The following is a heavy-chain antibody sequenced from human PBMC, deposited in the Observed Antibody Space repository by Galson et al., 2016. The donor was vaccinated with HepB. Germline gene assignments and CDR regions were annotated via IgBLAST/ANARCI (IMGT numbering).Heavy chain of an antibody. CDR2: IYYSGNT. CDR1: GGSITSSSYY. Sequence: ETLSLTCTVSGGSITSSSYYWGWIRQPPGKGLEWIGSIYYSGNTYYTPSLKSRVTISVDTSKNQFSLKLSSLTAADTAMYYCARGRGSGSFPFYYYYHGMDVWGQGTTVTVSS. J-gene: IGHJ6*02. D-gene: IGHD3-10*01. CDR3: ARGRGSGSFPFYYYYHGMDV. V-gene: IGHV4-39*01.